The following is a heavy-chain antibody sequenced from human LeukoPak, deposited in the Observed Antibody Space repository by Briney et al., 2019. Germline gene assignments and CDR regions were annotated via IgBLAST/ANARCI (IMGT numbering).Heavy chain of an antibody. Sequence: PGGSLTLSCTVSGFTFSSYGMYWVRQAPAKGQERVAVISYDGSNKYYADSVMGRFTISRDNSKNTLYLQMNSLRAEDTAVDYCAKEPHYDILTGSGGVDYWGQGTLVTVSS. CDR2: ISYDGSNK. CDR1: GFTFSSYG. J-gene: IGHJ4*02. D-gene: IGHD3-9*01. V-gene: IGHV3-30*18. CDR3: AKEPHYDILTGSGGVDY.